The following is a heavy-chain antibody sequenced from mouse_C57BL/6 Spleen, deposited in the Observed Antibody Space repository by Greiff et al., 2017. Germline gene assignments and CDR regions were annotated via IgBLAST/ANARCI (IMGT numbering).Heavy chain of an antibody. CDR1: GYTFTSYG. D-gene: IGHD2-5*01. Sequence: VKLMESGAELARPGASVKLSCKASGYTFTSYGISWVKQRTGQGLEWIGEIYPRSGNTYYNEKFKGKATLTADKSSSTAYMELRSLTSEDSAVYFCARYSNLYAMDYWGQGTSVTVSS. CDR3: ARYSNLYAMDY. CDR2: IYPRSGNT. V-gene: IGHV1-81*01. J-gene: IGHJ4*01.